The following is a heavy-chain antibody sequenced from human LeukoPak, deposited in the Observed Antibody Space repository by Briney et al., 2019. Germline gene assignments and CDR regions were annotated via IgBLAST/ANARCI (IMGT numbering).Heavy chain of an antibody. Sequence: GGSLRLSCAASGFTFSSYAMSWVRQAPGKGLEWVSAISGSGGSTYYADSVKGRFTISRDNAKNSLYLQMNSLRAEDTAVYYCARGGYCSGGSCHGYWGQGTLVTVSS. CDR1: GFTFSSYA. V-gene: IGHV3-23*01. D-gene: IGHD2-15*01. J-gene: IGHJ4*02. CDR2: ISGSGGST. CDR3: ARGGYCSGGSCHGY.